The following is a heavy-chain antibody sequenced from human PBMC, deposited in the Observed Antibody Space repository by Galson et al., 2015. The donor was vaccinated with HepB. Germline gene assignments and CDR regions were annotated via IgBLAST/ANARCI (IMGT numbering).Heavy chain of an antibody. CDR1: GGSISSSNW. V-gene: IGHV4-4*02. CDR2: IYHGGST. D-gene: IGHD6-13*01. J-gene: IGHJ4*02. Sequence: ETLSLTCAVSGGSISSSNWWRWVRQPPGKGLEWIGEIYHGGSTTYNPSLKSRVTISVDKSKNQFSLQLSSVTAADTAVYYCARASSYSSSCYDYWGQGTLVTVSS. CDR3: ARASSYSSSCYDY.